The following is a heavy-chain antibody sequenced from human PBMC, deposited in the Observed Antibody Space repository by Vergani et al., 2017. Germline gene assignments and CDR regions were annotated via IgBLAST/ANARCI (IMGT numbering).Heavy chain of an antibody. J-gene: IGHJ4*02. V-gene: IGHV3-21*01. D-gene: IGHD6-13*01. CDR3: ARGSRAEGGSGPDK. Sequence: EVQMVESGGGLVKPGGSLRLSCVASGFTFSHYSMNWVRQAPGKGLEWVSSISGNNDDVYYADSVKGRFTISRDNAKNSLYLDMSSLRAEDTAVYYCARGSRAEGGSGPDKWGQGTLVTVSS. CDR1: GFTFSHYS. CDR2: ISGNNDDV.